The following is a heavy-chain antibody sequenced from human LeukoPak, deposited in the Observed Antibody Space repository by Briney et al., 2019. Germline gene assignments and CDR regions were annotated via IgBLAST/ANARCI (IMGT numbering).Heavy chain of an antibody. J-gene: IGHJ4*02. V-gene: IGHV3-49*04. Sequence: GGSLRLSCTASGFTFGDYAMSWVRQAPGKGLEWVGFIRSKAYGGTTEYAASVKGRFTISRDDSKSIAYLQMYSLKTEDTAVYYCTRAISDIVVVLEDDYWGQGTLVTVSS. CDR3: TRAISDIVVVLEDDY. D-gene: IGHD2-2*01. CDR1: GFTFGDYA. CDR2: IRSKAYGGTT.